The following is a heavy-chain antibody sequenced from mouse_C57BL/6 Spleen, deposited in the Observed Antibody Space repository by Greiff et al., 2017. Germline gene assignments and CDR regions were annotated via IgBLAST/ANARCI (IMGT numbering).Heavy chain of an antibody. V-gene: IGHV1-15*01. CDR2: IDPETGGT. CDR1: GYTFTDYE. CDR3: TRGSDMVTTFYAMDY. Sequence: VQRVESGAELVRPGASVTLSCKASGYTFTDYEMHWVKQTPVHGLEWIGAIDPETGGTSYNQKFKGKAILTADKSSSTAYMELRSLTSEDSAVYYCTRGSDMVTTFYAMDYWGQGTSVTVSS. D-gene: IGHD2-2*01. J-gene: IGHJ4*01.